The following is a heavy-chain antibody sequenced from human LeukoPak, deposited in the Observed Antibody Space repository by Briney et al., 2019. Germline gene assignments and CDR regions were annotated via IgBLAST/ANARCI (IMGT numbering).Heavy chain of an antibody. CDR1: GGSISSYY. CDR3: ARDNYGSGSYYNTAFDY. J-gene: IGHJ4*02. V-gene: IGHV4-59*12. Sequence: SETLSLTCTVSGGSISSYYWSWIRQPPGKGLEWIGYIYYSGSTNYNPSLKSRVTMSVDTSKNQFSLKLSSVTAADTAVYYCARDNYGSGSYYNTAFDYWGQGTLVTVSS. CDR2: IYYSGST. D-gene: IGHD3-10*01.